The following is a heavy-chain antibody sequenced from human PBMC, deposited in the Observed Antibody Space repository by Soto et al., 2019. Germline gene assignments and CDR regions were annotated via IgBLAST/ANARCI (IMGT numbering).Heavy chain of an antibody. CDR2: FNPRSGAT. Sequence: SVKVSCKASGYTFIAFYIHWFRQASGEGLPWMGVFNPRSGATEYVQKFQGRVTLTGDTPTSTVYMELSSLSFGDTATYYCARGRTEFEIFTAYMMWDFWGQGTQFTFP. CDR3: ARGRTEFEIFTAYMMWDF. J-gene: IGHJ4*02. V-gene: IGHV1-46*03. CDR1: GYTFIAFY. D-gene: IGHD3-9*01.